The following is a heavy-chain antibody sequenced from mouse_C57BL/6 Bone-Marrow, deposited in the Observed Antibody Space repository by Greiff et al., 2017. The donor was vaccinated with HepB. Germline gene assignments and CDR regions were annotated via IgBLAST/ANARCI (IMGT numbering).Heavy chain of an antibody. CDR2: IDPSDSYT. J-gene: IGHJ2*01. D-gene: IGHD2-3*01. Sequence: VKLQQPGAELVKPGASVKLSCKASGYTFTSYWMQWVKQRPGQGLEWIGEIDPSDSYTNYNQKFKGKATLTVDTSSSTAYMQLSSLTSEDSAVYYCARGADGPYYFDYWGQGTTLTVSS. V-gene: IGHV1-50*01. CDR3: ARGADGPYYFDY. CDR1: GYTFTSYW.